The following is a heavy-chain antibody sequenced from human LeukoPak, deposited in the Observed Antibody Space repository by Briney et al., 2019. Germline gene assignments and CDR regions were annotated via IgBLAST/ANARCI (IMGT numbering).Heavy chain of an antibody. V-gene: IGHV1-2*02. CDR1: GYTFTGYY. CDR3: ARSGVVPAAIGDY. CDR2: INPNSGGT. Sequence: ASVKVSCKASGYTFTGYYMHWVRQAPGQGLGWMGWINPNSGGTNYAQKFQGRVTMTGDTSISTAYMELSRLRSDDTAVYYCARSGVVPAAIGDYWGQGTLVTVSS. J-gene: IGHJ4*02. D-gene: IGHD2-2*01.